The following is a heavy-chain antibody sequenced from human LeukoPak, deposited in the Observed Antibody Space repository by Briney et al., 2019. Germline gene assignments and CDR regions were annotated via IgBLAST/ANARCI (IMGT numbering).Heavy chain of an antibody. D-gene: IGHD3-16*02. J-gene: IGHJ4*02. Sequence: PSETLSLTCTVSGGSISSYYWSWIRQPAGKGLEWIGRIYTSGSTNYNPSLKSRVTMSVDTSKNQFSLKLSSVTAADTAVYYCARDARLRLGESSYYFDYWGQGTLVTVSS. CDR1: GGSISSYY. CDR2: IYTSGST. CDR3: ARDARLRLGESSYYFDY. V-gene: IGHV4-4*07.